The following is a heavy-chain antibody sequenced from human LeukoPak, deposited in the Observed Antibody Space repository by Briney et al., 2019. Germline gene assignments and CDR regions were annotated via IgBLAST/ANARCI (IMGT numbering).Heavy chain of an antibody. D-gene: IGHD1-26*01. CDR1: GFTFSSYW. J-gene: IGHJ4*02. CDR3: AREMVEVGASN. Sequence: GGSLRLSCAASGFTFSSYWMSWVRQAPGKGLEWVALIWYDGTNKYYADSVKGRFTISRDNSKNTLYLQMNSLRAEDTAVYYCAREMVEVGASNWGQGTLVTVSS. CDR2: IWYDGTNK. V-gene: IGHV3-33*08.